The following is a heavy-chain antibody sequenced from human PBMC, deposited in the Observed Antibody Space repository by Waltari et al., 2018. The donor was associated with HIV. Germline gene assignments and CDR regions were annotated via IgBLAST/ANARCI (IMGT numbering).Heavy chain of an antibody. Sequence: EVQVVESGGALVQPGGALRLSCAASGFTFDDYWRPWVRQAPGKGLEWVASIKRDGSDKSYVDSVKGRFSVSRDNAKSSLYLQMSSLRVEDTALYFCARGRGYYFGSPYYFDSWGQGTLVTVSS. J-gene: IGHJ4*02. CDR1: GFTFDDYW. CDR2: IKRDGSDK. V-gene: IGHV3-7*01. CDR3: ARGRGYYFGSPYYFDS. D-gene: IGHD3-10*01.